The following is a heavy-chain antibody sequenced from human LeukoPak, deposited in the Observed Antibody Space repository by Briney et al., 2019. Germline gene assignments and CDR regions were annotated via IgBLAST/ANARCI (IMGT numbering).Heavy chain of an antibody. CDR2: IRYDGSNK. J-gene: IGHJ4*02. CDR3: AKAGELLLWFGGANFDY. CDR1: GFTFSSYG. Sequence: PGGSLRLSCAASGFTFSSYGMHWVRQAPGKGLEWVAFIRYDGSNKYYADSVKGRFTISRDNSKNTLYLQMNSLRAEDTAVYYCAKAGELLLWFGGANFDYWGQGTLVTVSS. V-gene: IGHV3-30*02. D-gene: IGHD3-10*01.